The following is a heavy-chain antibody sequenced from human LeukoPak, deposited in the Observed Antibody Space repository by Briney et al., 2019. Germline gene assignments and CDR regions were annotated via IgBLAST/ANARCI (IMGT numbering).Heavy chain of an antibody. D-gene: IGHD3-16*02. J-gene: IGHJ4*02. CDR1: GVTFSNYA. Sequence: GASLRLSCGASGVTFSNYAMNWVRQAPGKGLEWVSVITGDGVTTHYADSVEGRFTISRDNYKNTVYLQMNRLRVEDTAVYYCAKGAYYDYIWGSYRNYYFDYWGQGTLATVSS. V-gene: IGHV3-23*01. CDR2: ITGDGVTT. CDR3: AKGAYYDYIWGSYRNYYFDY.